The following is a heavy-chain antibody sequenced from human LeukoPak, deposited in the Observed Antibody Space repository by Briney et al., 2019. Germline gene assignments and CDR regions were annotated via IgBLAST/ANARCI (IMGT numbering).Heavy chain of an antibody. CDR2: ISSSSSTI. V-gene: IGHV3-48*01. J-gene: IGHJ6*02. Sequence: PGGSLRLSCAASGFTFSSYSVNWVRQAPGKGLEWASYISSSSSTIYYADSVKGRFTISRDNAKNPLYLQMNSLRAEDTAVYYCAREVGMALSEYYYYGMDVWGQGTTVTVSS. D-gene: IGHD5-24*01. CDR1: GFTFSSYS. CDR3: AREVGMALSEYYYYGMDV.